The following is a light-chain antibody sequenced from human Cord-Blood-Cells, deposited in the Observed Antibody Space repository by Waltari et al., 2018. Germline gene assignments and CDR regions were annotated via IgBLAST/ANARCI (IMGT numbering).Light chain of an antibody. CDR2: DAS. Sequence: DIQMTQSPSSLSASVGDRVTITCQASQDISNYLNWYQQKPGKAPKLLIYDASNLETGVPSRFSGSGSGTDFTFTISSLQPEDIATYYCQQYDNLLLTFGGGTKEEIK. J-gene: IGKJ4*01. CDR1: QDISNY. V-gene: IGKV1-33*01. CDR3: QQYDNLLLT.